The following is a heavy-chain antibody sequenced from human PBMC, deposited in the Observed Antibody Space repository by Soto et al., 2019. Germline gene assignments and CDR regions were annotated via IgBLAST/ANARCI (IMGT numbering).Heavy chain of an antibody. D-gene: IGHD3-9*01. CDR2: IIPIFGTA. V-gene: IGHV1-69*06. Sequence: SVKVSCKASGGTFSSYAISWVRQAPGQGLEWMGGIIPIFGTANYAQKFQCRVTITADKSTSTAYMELSSLRAEDTAVYYCARYGWGGHYDILPGPTDTYSYYGMQAWRQATTVTASS. CDR1: GGTFSSYA. J-gene: IGHJ6*01. CDR3: ARYGWGGHYDILPGPTDTYSYYGMQA.